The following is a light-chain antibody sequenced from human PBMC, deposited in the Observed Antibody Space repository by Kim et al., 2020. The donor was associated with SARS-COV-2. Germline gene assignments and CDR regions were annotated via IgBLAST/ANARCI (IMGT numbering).Light chain of an antibody. CDR3: KQYETYWT. Sequence: DIQMTQSPSTLSAFVGDRVTMTCRASQSVDGWLAWYQQKPGKAPRLLIYQASKLASGVPSRFSGSGSGTDFTLTVSNLQSDDSAVYYGKQYETYWTFGPATKVDIK. J-gene: IGKJ1*01. CDR1: QSVDGW. V-gene: IGKV1-5*03. CDR2: QAS.